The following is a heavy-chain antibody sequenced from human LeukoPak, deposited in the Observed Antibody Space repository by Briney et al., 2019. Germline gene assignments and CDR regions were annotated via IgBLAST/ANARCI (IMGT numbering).Heavy chain of an antibody. V-gene: IGHV5-51*01. CDR3: ARHSSGYYSTQLDNWFDP. CDR2: IYPGDSDT. CDR1: GYSFTSYW. Sequence: GESLKISCKGSGYSFTSYWIGWVRQMPGKGLEWMGIIYPGDSDTRYSPSFQGQVTISADKSISTAYLQWSSLKASDTAMYYCARHSSGYYSTQLDNWFDPWGQGTLVTVSS. D-gene: IGHD3-22*01. J-gene: IGHJ5*02.